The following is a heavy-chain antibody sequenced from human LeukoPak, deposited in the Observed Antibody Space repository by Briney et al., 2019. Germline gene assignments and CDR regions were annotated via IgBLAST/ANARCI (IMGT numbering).Heavy chain of an antibody. CDR3: AREGSLISSALDY. Sequence: ASVKVSCXASGYIFTSYYMHWVRQAPGQGLEWMGVINSSGGSTGYAQKFQGRLTMTRDTSTGTVYMELSSLRSEDTAVYYCAREGSLISSALDYWGQGTLVTVSS. D-gene: IGHD3-10*01. J-gene: IGHJ4*02. V-gene: IGHV1-46*01. CDR2: INSSGGST. CDR1: GYIFTSYY.